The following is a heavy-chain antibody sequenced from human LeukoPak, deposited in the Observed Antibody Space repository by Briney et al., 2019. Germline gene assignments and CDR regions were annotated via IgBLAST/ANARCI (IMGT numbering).Heavy chain of an antibody. J-gene: IGHJ4*02. CDR1: GGTFSSYA. CDR3: ARGSIQLWLNFDY. CDR2: INPIFGTT. D-gene: IGHD5-18*01. V-gene: IGHV1-69*05. Sequence: ASVKVSCKASGGTFSSYAISWVRQAPGQGLEWMGGINPIFGTTNYAQKFQGRVTITTDESTSTAYMELSSLRSEDTAVYYCARGSIQLWLNFDYWGQGTLVTVSS.